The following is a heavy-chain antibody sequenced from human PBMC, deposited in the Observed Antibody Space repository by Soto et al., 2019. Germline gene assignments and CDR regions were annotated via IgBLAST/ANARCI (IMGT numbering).Heavy chain of an antibody. CDR1: GGTFSSYS. Sequence: QVQLVQSGAEVKKPGSSVKVSCKASGGTFSSYSINWVRQAPGQGLEWMGEIIPIFGTANYAQKSQGRVTITADESTSTAYMELSSLRSEDTVVYYCARDGGRHSGGIDYWGQGTLVPVSS. CDR3: ARDGGRHSGGIDY. V-gene: IGHV1-69*01. J-gene: IGHJ4*02. CDR2: IIPIFGTA. D-gene: IGHD1-26*01.